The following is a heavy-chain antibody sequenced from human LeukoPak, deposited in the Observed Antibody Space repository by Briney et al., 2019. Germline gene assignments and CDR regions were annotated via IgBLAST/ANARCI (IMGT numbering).Heavy chain of an antibody. D-gene: IGHD3-16*02. Sequence: SETLSLTCAVYGGSFSGYYWSWIRQPPGKGLEWIGEINHSGRTNYNPSLKSRVTISVDTSKNQFSLKLSSVTAADTAVYYCARGRFNDYVWGSYRYTGVYFDYWGQGTLVTVSS. V-gene: IGHV4-34*01. CDR3: ARGRFNDYVWGSYRYTGVYFDY. CDR2: INHSGRT. CDR1: GGSFSGYY. J-gene: IGHJ4*02.